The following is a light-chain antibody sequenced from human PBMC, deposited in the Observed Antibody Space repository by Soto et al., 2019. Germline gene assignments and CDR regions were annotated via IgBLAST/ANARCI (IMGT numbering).Light chain of an antibody. CDR1: QSLVHSDGNTY. V-gene: IGKV2-30*02. J-gene: IGKJ2*01. CDR2: KVS. Sequence: DVVMTQSPLSLPVTLGQPASISCRSSQSLVHSDGNTYLNWFHQRPGQSPRRLIYKVSNRDSGVLVRFSGSGSDTDFSLKISGVEAEDFGVYYCMQGTRWPPYTFGQGTKLEIK. CDR3: MQGTRWPPYT.